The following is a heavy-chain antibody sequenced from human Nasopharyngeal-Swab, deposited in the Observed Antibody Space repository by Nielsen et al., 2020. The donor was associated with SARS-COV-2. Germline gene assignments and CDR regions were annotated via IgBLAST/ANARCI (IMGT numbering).Heavy chain of an antibody. J-gene: IGHJ4*02. Sequence: SETLSLTCTVSGGSISSGGYYWSWIRQHPGKGLEWIGYIYYSGSTYYNPSLKSRVTISVDTSKNQFSLKLSSVTAADTAVYYCARATTVPPDFDYWGQGTLVTVSS. V-gene: IGHV4-31*03. D-gene: IGHD4-17*01. CDR1: GGSISSGGYY. CDR3: ARATTVPPDFDY. CDR2: IYYSGST.